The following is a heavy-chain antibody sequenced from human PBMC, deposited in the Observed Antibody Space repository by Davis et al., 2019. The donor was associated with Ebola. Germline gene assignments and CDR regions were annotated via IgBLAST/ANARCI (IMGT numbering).Heavy chain of an antibody. Sequence: MPSETLSLTCTVSGGSISSSSYYWGWIRQPPGKGLEWIGSIYYSGSTYYNPSLKSRVTISVDKSKNQFSLKLSSVTAADTAVYYCVKTRSNWWNDALEIWGRGTMVIVSS. V-gene: IGHV4-39*01. J-gene: IGHJ3*02. D-gene: IGHD2-8*02. CDR1: GGSISSSSYY. CDR3: VKTRSNWWNDALEI. CDR2: IYYSGST.